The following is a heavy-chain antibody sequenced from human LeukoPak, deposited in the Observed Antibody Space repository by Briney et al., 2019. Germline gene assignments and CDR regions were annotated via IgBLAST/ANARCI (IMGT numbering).Heavy chain of an antibody. Sequence: GESLKISCKGSGYTFINYWIGWVRHMPGKGLQWLGIIYPGDSDTKYNPSFQGQVTFSVDKSISTAYLQWSSLKASDTAMYYCARLGDYDFWSSPFDYWGQGTLVTVSS. CDR2: IYPGDSDT. CDR3: ARLGDYDFWSSPFDY. CDR1: GYTFINYW. V-gene: IGHV5-51*01. D-gene: IGHD3-3*01. J-gene: IGHJ4*02.